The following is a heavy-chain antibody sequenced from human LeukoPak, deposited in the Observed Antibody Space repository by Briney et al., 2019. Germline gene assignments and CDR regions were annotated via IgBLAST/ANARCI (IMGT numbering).Heavy chain of an antibody. CDR3: ARSRYILVGATRVSPNWFDP. CDR2: INHSGST. J-gene: IGHJ5*02. CDR1: GGSFTGNY. D-gene: IGHD1-26*01. Sequence: SETLSLTCAVYGGSFTGNYWNWNRQPPGKGLEWIGEINHSGSTNYNPSLNSRVTISVDTSKNQFSLKLSSVTAADTAVYYCARSRYILVGATRVSPNWFDPWGQGTLVTVSS. V-gene: IGHV4-34*01.